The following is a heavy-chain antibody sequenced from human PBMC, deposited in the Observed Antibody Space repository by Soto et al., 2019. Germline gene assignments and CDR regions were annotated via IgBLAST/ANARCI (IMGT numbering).Heavy chain of an antibody. CDR3: ARVSDYRGYDGVFDD. V-gene: IGHV4-30-2*01. Sequence: SHTLSLTCAVSGDTISRAGYSWSLIRQPPGKGLEWIGYIYHSGTTYYNPSLKSRVTISVDRSKNQFSLKLSSVTAADTAVYYCARVSDYRGYDGVFDDWGQGTLVTVSS. J-gene: IGHJ4*02. CDR2: IYHSGTT. D-gene: IGHD5-12*01. CDR1: GDTISRAGYS.